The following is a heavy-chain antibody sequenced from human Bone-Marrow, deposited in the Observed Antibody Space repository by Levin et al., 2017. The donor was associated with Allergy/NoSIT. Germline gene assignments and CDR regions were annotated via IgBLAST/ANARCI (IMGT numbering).Heavy chain of an antibody. CDR3: ATGTSSFSAGWFPY. V-gene: IGHV5-10-1*01. CDR1: GNSFATNW. CDR2: IDRRDSYI. Sequence: NRGESLKISCRASGNSFATNWISWVRQVPGKGLEWMGRIDRRDSYINYNPSFEGLVTISADKPSGTAFLQWNNLTVSDTATYYCATGTSSFSAGWFPYWGQGTPVIVSS. D-gene: IGHD1-1*01. J-gene: IGHJ4*02.